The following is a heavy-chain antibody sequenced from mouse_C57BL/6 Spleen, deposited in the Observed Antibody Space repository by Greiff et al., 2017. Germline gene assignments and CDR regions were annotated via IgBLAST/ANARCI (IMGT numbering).Heavy chain of an antibody. V-gene: IGHV1-52*01. D-gene: IGHD1-1*01. J-gene: IGHJ2*01. CDR3: ARDYYGSHYFDD. CDR2: IYPSASET. Sequence: QVQLKQPGAELVRPGSSVKLSCKASGYTFTSYWMHWVKQRPIQGLEWIGNIYPSASETHYNQKFKDKATLTVDKSSSTAYMQLSSLTSEDSAVYYCARDYYGSHYFDDWGQGTTLTVSS. CDR1: GYTFTSYW.